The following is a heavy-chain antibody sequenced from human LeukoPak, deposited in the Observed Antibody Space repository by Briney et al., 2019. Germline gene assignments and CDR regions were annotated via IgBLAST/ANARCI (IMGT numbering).Heavy chain of an antibody. CDR1: GFTFSSYW. J-gene: IGHJ4*02. CDR2: IKQDGSEK. Sequence: GGSLRLSCAASGFTFSSYWMSWVRQAPGKGLEWVANIKQDGSEKYYVDSVKGRFTISRDNAKNSLYLQMNSLRAEDTAVYYCARALGDCTNGVCSDPFDYWGQGTLVTVSS. D-gene: IGHD2-8*01. CDR3: ARALGDCTNGVCSDPFDY. V-gene: IGHV3-7*04.